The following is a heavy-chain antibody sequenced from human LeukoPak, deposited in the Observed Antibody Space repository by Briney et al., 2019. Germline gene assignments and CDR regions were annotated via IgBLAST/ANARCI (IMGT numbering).Heavy chain of an antibody. D-gene: IGHD3-10*01. Sequence: GGSLRLSCAASGFTFSSYSMNWVRQAPGKGLEWVSSISSSSSYIYYADSVKGRFTISRDNAKSSLYLQMNSLRAEDTAVYYCARDDYGSGTLEQFDYWAREPWSPSPQ. CDR3: ARDDYGSGTLEQFDY. J-gene: IGHJ4*02. CDR2: ISSSSSYI. CDR1: GFTFSSYS. V-gene: IGHV3-21*01.